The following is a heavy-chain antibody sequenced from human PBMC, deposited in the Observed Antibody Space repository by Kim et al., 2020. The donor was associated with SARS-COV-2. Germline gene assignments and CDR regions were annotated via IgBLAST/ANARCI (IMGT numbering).Heavy chain of an antibody. J-gene: IGHJ5*02. D-gene: IGHD1-26*01. CDR3: ARGLIVGARGGWFDP. CDR2: INHSGST. V-gene: IGHV4-34*01. Sequence: SETLSLTCAVYGGSFSGYYWSWIRQPPGKGLEWIGEINHSGSTNYNPSLKSRVTISVDTSKNQFSLKLSSVTAADTAVYYCARGLIVGARGGWFDPWGQGTLVTVSS. CDR1: GGSFSGYY.